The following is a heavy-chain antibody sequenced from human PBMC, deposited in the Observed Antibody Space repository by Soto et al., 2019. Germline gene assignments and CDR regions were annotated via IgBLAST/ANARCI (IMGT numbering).Heavy chain of an antibody. V-gene: IGHV4-39*01. CDR2: IYYSGST. D-gene: IGHD6-19*01. CDR1: GGSISSSSYY. J-gene: IGHJ6*02. CDR3: ARQGSNGWGLHYGMDV. Sequence: SETLSLTCTVSGGSISSSSYYWGWIRQPPGKGLEWIGSIYYSGSTYYNPSLKSRVTISVDTSKNQFSLKLSSVTAADTAVYYCARQGSNGWGLHYGMDVWAKGPRSPTP.